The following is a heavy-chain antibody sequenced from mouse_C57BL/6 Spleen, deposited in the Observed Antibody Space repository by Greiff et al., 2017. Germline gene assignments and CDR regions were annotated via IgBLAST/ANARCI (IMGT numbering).Heavy chain of an antibody. V-gene: IGHV6-3*01. CDR3: TGATTVVEGFYAMDY. D-gene: IGHD1-1*01. Sequence: EVKLMESGGGLVQPGGSMKLSCVASGFTFSNYWMNWVRQSPEKGLEWVAQIRLKSDNYATHYAESVKGRFTISRDDSKSSVYLQMNNLRAEDTGIYYCTGATTVVEGFYAMDYWGQGTSVTVSS. J-gene: IGHJ4*01. CDR1: GFTFSNYW. CDR2: IRLKSDNYAT.